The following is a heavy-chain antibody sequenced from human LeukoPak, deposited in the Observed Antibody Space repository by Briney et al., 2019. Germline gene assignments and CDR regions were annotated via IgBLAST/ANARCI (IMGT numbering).Heavy chain of an antibody. CDR3: AKDKEYSSSWYDY. D-gene: IGHD6-13*01. CDR1: GSTFSSYA. CDR2: ISGSGGST. V-gene: IGHV3-23*01. J-gene: IGHJ4*01. Sequence: GGSLRLSCAASGSTFSSYAMSWVRQAPGKGLEWVSAISGSGGSTYYADSVKGRFTISRDNSKNTLYLQMNSLRAEDTAVYYCAKDKEYSSSWYDYWGRGTLVTVSS.